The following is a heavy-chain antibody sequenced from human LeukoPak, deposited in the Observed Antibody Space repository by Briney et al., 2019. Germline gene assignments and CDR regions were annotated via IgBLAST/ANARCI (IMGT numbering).Heavy chain of an antibody. J-gene: IGHJ6*02. CDR2: ISYDGSNK. CDR3: AKALRDYYYGMDV. Sequence: PGGSMRLSCAASGFTFSSYGMHWVRQAPGKGLEWVAVISYDGSNKYYADSVKGRFTISRDNSKNTLYLQMNSLRAEDTAVYYCAKALRDYYYGMDVWGQGTTVTVSS. V-gene: IGHV3-30*18. CDR1: GFTFSSYG.